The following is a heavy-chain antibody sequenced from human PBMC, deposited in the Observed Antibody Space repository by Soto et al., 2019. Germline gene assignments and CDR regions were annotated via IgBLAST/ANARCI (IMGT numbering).Heavy chain of an antibody. J-gene: IGHJ6*02. CDR1: GFIFSGSA. CDR2: ISFDGGDE. D-gene: IGHD3-22*01. Sequence: QVSLEESGGGVVQPGRSQRLSCVASGFIFSGSAMHWVRQAPDKGLEWVAVISFDGGDEHYADSVKGRFTISRDNSKNTLHLQMNSLRAEDTAVYYCAKDGAPSQWFMDVWGQGTTVTVSS. CDR3: AKDGAPSQWFMDV. V-gene: IGHV3-30-3*01.